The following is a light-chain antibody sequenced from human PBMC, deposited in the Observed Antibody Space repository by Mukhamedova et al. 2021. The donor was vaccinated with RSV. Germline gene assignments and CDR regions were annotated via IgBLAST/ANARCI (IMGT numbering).Light chain of an antibody. CDR2: GVT. V-gene: IGLV2-14*03. CDR3: SSYTITTTLI. J-gene: IGLJ2*01. CDR1: SSDVGSY. Sequence: ISCTGSSSDVGSYVSWYQQHPGGPPKLVMYGVTNRPSGVSSRFFGSKSGNTASLTIPGLQAEDEADYYCSSYTITTTLIFGGGTK.